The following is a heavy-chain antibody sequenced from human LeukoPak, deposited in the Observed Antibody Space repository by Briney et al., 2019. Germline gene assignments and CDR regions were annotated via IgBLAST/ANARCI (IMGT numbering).Heavy chain of an antibody. CDR3: AKVPLKRYNYGYYFDY. CDR1: GFTFDDYA. CDR2: ISGVGGST. J-gene: IGHJ4*02. D-gene: IGHD5-18*01. V-gene: IGHV3-43*02. Sequence: GGSLRLSCAASGFTFDDYAMHWVRQAAGKGLGWVALISGVGGSTIYADSVKGRFTNSRDNSKNSLYLRTNSLRTEHPALDYCAKVPLKRYNYGYYFDYWAREPWSPSPQ.